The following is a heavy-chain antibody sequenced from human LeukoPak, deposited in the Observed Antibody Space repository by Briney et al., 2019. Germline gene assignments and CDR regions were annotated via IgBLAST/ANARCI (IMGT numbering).Heavy chain of an antibody. V-gene: IGHV1-2*02. CDR2: INPNSGGT. CDR1: GYTFTGYY. Sequence: ASVKVSCKASGYTFTGYYMHWVRQAPGQGLEWMGWINPNSGGTNYAQKFQGRVTMIRDTSISTAYMELSSLRSEDTAVYYCARDRPGRYCSTTSCYNASPFDPWGQGTLVTVSS. J-gene: IGHJ5*02. D-gene: IGHD2-2*02. CDR3: ARDRPGRYCSTTSCYNASPFDP.